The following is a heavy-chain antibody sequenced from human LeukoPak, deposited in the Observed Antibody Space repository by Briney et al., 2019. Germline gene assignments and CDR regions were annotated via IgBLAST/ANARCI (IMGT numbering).Heavy chain of an antibody. CDR2: MYSRGDT. Sequence: GGSLRLSCAASGFTVSDNYMSWVRQAPGKGLEWVSVMYSRGDTYYANSVKGRFTFSRDISKNTLYLQMNGLRTEDTAMYYCAGDAPQVPAASVLASWGQGTLVIVSS. J-gene: IGHJ5*02. V-gene: IGHV3-53*01. D-gene: IGHD2-2*01. CDR1: GFTVSDNY. CDR3: AGDAPQVPAASVLAS.